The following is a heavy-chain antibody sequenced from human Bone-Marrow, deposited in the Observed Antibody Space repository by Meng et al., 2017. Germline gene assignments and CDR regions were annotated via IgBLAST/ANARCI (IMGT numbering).Heavy chain of an antibody. J-gene: IGHJ4*02. CDR3: ARDGVGFGELYPWDY. CDR2: INPNSGGT. D-gene: IGHD3-10*01. V-gene: IGHV1-2*02. Sequence: ASVKVSCKASGYTFTGYYMHWVRQATGQGLEWMGWINPNSGGTNYAQKFQGRVTMTRDTSISTAYMELSRLRSDDTAVYYCARDGVGFGELYPWDYWGQGTLVTVSS. CDR1: GYTFTGYY.